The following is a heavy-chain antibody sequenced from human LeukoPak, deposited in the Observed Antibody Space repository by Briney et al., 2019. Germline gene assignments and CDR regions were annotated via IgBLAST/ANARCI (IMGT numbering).Heavy chain of an antibody. D-gene: IGHD3-10*01. J-gene: IGHJ4*02. CDR3: ARDGWFGELDKDHFDY. Sequence: PGGSLRLSCAASGFTFSDYYMSWIRQAPGKGLEWVSYISSSSSYTNYADSVKGRFTISRDNAKNLLYLQMNSLRAEDTAVYYCARDGWFGELDKDHFDYWGQGTLVTVSS. CDR1: GFTFSDYY. V-gene: IGHV3-11*06. CDR2: ISSSSSYT.